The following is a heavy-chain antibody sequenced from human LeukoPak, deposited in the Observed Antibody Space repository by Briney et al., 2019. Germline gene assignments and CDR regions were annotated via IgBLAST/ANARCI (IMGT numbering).Heavy chain of an antibody. V-gene: IGHV4-39*01. Sequence: PSETLSLTCTASGGSISSSSYYWGWIRQPPGKGLEWIGSIYYRGTTYYNPSLESRVTISVDTSKNQFSLKLTSVTAADTAVYYCASGSDKYYDSSGYYYSVYWGQGTLVTVSS. CDR1: GGSISSSSYY. CDR3: ASGSDKYYDSSGYYYSVY. J-gene: IGHJ4*02. D-gene: IGHD3-22*01. CDR2: IYYRGTT.